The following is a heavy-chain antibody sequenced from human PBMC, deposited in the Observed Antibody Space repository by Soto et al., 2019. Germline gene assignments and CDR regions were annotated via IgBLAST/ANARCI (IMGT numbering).Heavy chain of an antibody. V-gene: IGHV1-2*02. J-gene: IGHJ4*02. CDR3: ARDPASGYAAFFDD. D-gene: IGHD3-16*01. CDR2: INPNSGGT. Sequence: XSVKVSCKASGYTFTCYYMHLVRQAPGQGLEWMGWINPNSGGTNYAQKFQGRVTMTRDTSISTAYMELSRLRSDDTAVYYCARDPASGYAAFFDDWGQGTLVTVSS. CDR1: GYTFTCYY.